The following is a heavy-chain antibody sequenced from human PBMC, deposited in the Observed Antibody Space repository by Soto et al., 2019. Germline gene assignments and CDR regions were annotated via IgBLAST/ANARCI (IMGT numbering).Heavy chain of an antibody. CDR3: ARDYIRVNCSSTSCPNPGGNYYYYCGMDV. D-gene: IGHD2-2*01. CDR1: GGTFISYA. Sequence: ASVKVSCKASGGTFISYAISWVRQAPGQGLEWMGGIIPIFGTANYAQKFQGRVTITADESTSTAYMELSSLRSEDTAVYYCARDYIRVNCSSTSCPNPGGNYYYYCGMDVWGQGTTVTVSS. J-gene: IGHJ6*02. V-gene: IGHV1-69*13. CDR2: IIPIFGTA.